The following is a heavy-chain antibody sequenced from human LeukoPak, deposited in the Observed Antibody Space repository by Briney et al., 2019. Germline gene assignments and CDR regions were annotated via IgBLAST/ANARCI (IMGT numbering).Heavy chain of an antibody. D-gene: IGHD3-3*01. CDR1: GFTFSNYA. Sequence: TGGSLRLSCAASGFTFSNYAMSWVRQAPGKGLEWVSAISGSGDTTYYADSVKGRFTITRDNSKNTLYLQMNSLRAEDTAVYYCAKILDFSTLYYYYGMDVWGQGTTVTVSS. CDR3: AKILDFSTLYYYYGMDV. CDR2: ISGSGDTT. J-gene: IGHJ6*02. V-gene: IGHV3-23*01.